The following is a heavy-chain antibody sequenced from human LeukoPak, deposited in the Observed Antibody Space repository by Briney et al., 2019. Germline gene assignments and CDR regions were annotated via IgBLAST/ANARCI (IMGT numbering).Heavy chain of an antibody. J-gene: IGHJ3*02. D-gene: IGHD3-10*02. Sequence: PGGSLRLSCAASGFTFSSYAMHWVRQAPGKGLEWVAVISYDGSNKYYADSVKGRFTISRDNSKNTLYLQMNSLRAEDTAVYYCAKPDSGEPYVSFDIWGQGTMVTVSS. CDR1: GFTFSSYA. V-gene: IGHV3-30-3*02. CDR2: ISYDGSNK. CDR3: AKPDSGEPYVSFDI.